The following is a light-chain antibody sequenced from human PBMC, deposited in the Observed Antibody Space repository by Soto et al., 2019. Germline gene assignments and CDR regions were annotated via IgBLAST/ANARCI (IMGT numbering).Light chain of an antibody. CDR3: QQYGSSPPIT. CDR1: QSVSSSY. CDR2: GAS. Sequence: IVLTQSPGPLSLSPGERATLSCRAIQSVSSSYLAWYQQKPGQAPRLLIYGASSRATGIPDRFSGSGSGTDFTLTISRLEPEDFAVYYCQQYGSSPPITFGQGRRPAI. V-gene: IGKV3-20*01. J-gene: IGKJ5*01.